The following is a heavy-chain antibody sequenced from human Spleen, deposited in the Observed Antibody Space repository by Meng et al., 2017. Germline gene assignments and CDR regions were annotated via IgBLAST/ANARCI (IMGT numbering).Heavy chain of an antibody. CDR2: IWYDGSNK. V-gene: IGHV3-33*08. J-gene: IGHJ4*02. Sequence: GESLKISCAASTFTFSSYALHWVRQGPGKGLEWVAVIWYDGSNKYYADSVKGRFTISRDNSKNTLYLQMNSLRAEDTAVYYCARDLQGYWGQGTLVTVSS. CDR3: ARDLQGY. CDR1: TFTFSSYA.